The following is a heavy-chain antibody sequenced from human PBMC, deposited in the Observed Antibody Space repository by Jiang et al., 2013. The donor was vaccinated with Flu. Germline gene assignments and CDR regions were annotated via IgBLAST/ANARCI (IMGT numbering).Heavy chain of an antibody. V-gene: IGHV5-51*03. CDR2: IYPDDSDT. D-gene: IGHD1-7*01. J-gene: IGHJ6*02. Sequence: GAEVKKPGESLKISCQGSGYNFTESWVGWVRQMPGKGLEWMGMIYPDDSDTRYNPSFQGQVTISADKSTSTTFLQWRDLRASDTAIYYCARRRLELVDHGMDVWGQGTTVIVSS. CDR3: ARRRLELVDHGMDV. CDR1: GYNFTESW.